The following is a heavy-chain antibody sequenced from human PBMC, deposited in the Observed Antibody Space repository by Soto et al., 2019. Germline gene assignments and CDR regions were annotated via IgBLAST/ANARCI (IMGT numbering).Heavy chain of an antibody. CDR1: GYSFTSYW. V-gene: IGHV5-51*01. Sequence: GESLKISCKGSGYSFTSYWIGWVRQMPGKGLEWMGIIYPGDSDTRYSPSFQGQVTISADKSISTAYLQWSSLRASDTAMYYCARAAGXGRHENYSCMXVWGKGTTVXVSS. CDR2: IYPGDSDT. CDR3: ARAAGXGRHENYSCMXV. J-gene: IGHJ6*03.